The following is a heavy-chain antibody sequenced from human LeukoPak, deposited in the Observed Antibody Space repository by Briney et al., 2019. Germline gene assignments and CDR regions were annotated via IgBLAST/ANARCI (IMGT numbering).Heavy chain of an antibody. CDR3: ARERDHYDYVWGSYRLAFNWFDP. CDR1: GGSISSYY. J-gene: IGHJ5*02. CDR2: IYTSGST. D-gene: IGHD3-16*02. Sequence: PSETLSLTCTVSGGSISSYYWSWIRQPAGKGLEWIGRIYTSGSTNYNPSLKSRVTMSVDTSKNQFSLKLSSVTAADTAVYYCARERDHYDYVWGSYRLAFNWFDPWGQGTLVTVSS. V-gene: IGHV4-4*07.